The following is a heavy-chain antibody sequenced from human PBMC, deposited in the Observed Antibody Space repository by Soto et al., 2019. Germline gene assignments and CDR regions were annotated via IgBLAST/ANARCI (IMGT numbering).Heavy chain of an antibody. CDR1: GGSISSSSYS. J-gene: IGHJ6*02. D-gene: IGHD4-4*01. CDR3: ARELYRDYCYGMDV. Sequence: SETLSLTCTVSGGSISSSSYSWGWIRQPPGKGLEWIGSICYGGSTCYNPSLKSRVTISVDTSKNQFSLKLSSVTAADTAVYYCARELYRDYCYGMDVWGQGTTVPGSS. CDR2: ICYGGST. V-gene: IGHV4-39*02.